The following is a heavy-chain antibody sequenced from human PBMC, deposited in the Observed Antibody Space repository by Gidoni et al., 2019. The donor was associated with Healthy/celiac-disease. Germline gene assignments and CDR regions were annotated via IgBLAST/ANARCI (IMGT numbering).Heavy chain of an antibody. CDR2: IIGSGVST. Sequence: EVQLLESGGGLVQPGGSLRLYCAACGFTFRSYAMSWVRKAPGKGLEWVSSIIGSGVSTSYADSVKGRFSISRDNSKNTLYLQMNSLRAEDTAVYYCAKWAFVDQVLIAIDYWGQGTLVTVSS. J-gene: IGHJ4*02. CDR3: AKWAFVDQVLIAIDY. CDR1: GFTFRSYA. D-gene: IGHD2-15*01. V-gene: IGHV3-23*01.